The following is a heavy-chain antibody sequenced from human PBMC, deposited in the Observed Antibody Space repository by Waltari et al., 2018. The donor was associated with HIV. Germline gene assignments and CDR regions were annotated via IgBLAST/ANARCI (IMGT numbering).Heavy chain of an antibody. D-gene: IGHD3-10*01. CDR1: GVTFDNYW. CDR2: IKFDGDEK. J-gene: IGHJ4*02. Sequence: EVRLVESGGGLVQPGGSLRLSCVACGVTFDNYWMSWVRQAPGKGLEWVANIKFDGDEKNYVDSVKGRFTISRDDGKNSLYLQMNSLRAEDTAVYYCTRLNYHFDFWGRGTLVAVSS. CDR3: TRLNYHFDF. V-gene: IGHV3-7*01.